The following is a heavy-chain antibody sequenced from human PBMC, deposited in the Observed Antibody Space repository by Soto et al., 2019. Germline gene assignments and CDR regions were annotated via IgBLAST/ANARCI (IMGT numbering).Heavy chain of an antibody. V-gene: IGHV4-39*01. Sequence: QLQLQESGPGLVKPSETLSLTCTVSGGSISSSSYYWGWIRQPPGKGLEGIGSIYYSGSTYYNPSLKSRVTISVDTSKNQFSLKLSSVTAADTAVYYCARVMITFGGVILDWFDPWGQGTLVTVSS. D-gene: IGHD3-16*01. CDR2: IYYSGST. CDR3: ARVMITFGGVILDWFDP. CDR1: GGSISSSSYY. J-gene: IGHJ5*02.